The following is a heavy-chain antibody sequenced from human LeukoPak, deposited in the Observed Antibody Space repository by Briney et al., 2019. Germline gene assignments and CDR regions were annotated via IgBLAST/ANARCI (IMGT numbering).Heavy chain of an antibody. CDR1: GYSISSGYY. V-gene: IGHV4-38-2*02. J-gene: IGHJ5*02. CDR2: IYPSGTT. D-gene: IGHD3-10*01. Sequence: RSSETLSLTCTLSGYSISSGYYWGSIRQPPGKGLEWIGNIYPSGTTYYNPSLKTRLTISVDTSKNQFSLKLSSVTAADTAVYYCARDPSWFGDHWFDPWGQGTLVTVSS. CDR3: ARDPSWFGDHWFDP.